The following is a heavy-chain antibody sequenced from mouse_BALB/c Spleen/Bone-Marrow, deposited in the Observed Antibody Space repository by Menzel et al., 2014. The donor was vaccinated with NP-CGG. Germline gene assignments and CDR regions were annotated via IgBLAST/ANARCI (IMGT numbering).Heavy chain of an antibody. CDR1: AYSITSGYG. J-gene: IGHJ2*01. CDR3: TRETAIVADFDY. Sequence: EVQLVESGPDLVKPSQSVSLTCTVTAYSITSGYGWHWIRQFPGNRLEWMGYIHYSGNTDYNPSLESRISITRDTSKNQFFLQLNSLTTEDTATYYCTRETAIVADFDYWGQGTTRTVSS. D-gene: IGHD1-1*01. CDR2: IHYSGNT. V-gene: IGHV3-1*02.